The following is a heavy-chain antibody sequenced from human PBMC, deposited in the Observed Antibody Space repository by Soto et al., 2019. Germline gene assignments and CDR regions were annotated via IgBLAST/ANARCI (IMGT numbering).Heavy chain of an antibody. CDR2: IYSAGSA. Sequence: GGSLRLSCAASGFTVSTHHMSWVRQAPGKGLEWVSVIYSAGSADFADSVKVRFTISRDNSKNTLYLQMSSLRAEDTAVYYCAALDTAMVKTAGYWGQGTLVTVSS. V-gene: IGHV3-66*01. J-gene: IGHJ4*02. CDR3: AALDTAMVKTAGY. CDR1: GFTVSTHH. D-gene: IGHD5-18*01.